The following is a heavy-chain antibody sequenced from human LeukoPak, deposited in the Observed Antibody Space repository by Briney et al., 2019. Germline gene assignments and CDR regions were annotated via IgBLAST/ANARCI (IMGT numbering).Heavy chain of an antibody. J-gene: IGHJ5*01. Sequence: GALSLSYEASGFTFSSYAMSWIRPVPAKGLAWVSAISTTTYYADFVEGRFTISRDNSKNTLYLQMNSLRAEDTAVYYCAKPIGPRYGDYHNSCFDSWGQGTLVTVSS. V-gene: IGHV3-23*01. CDR3: AKPIGPRYGDYHNSCFDS. CDR2: ISTTT. CDR1: GFTFSSYA. D-gene: IGHD4-17*01.